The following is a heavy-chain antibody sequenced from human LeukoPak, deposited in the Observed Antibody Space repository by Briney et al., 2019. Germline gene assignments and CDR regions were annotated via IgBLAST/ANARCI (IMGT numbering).Heavy chain of an antibody. CDR1: GGSISSYY. J-gene: IGHJ4*02. Sequence: PSETLSLTCTVSGGSISSYYWSWIRQPPGKGLXXXXXIYYSGSTNYNPSLKSRVTISVDTCKNQFSLKLSSVTAADTAVYYCARGAVVPAAILYFDYWGQGTLVTVSS. CDR3: ARGAVVPAAILYFDY. V-gene: IGHV4-59*01. D-gene: IGHD2-2*01. CDR2: IYYSGST.